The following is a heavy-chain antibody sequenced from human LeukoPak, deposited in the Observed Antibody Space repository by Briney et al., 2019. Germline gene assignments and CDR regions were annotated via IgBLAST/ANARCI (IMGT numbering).Heavy chain of an antibody. D-gene: IGHD5-18*01. CDR3: ARGRYSYGNDAFDI. V-gene: IGHV4-31*11. CDR1: GGSISSADSS. Sequence: SETLSLTCAVSGGSISSADSSWSWIRQHPGKGLEWIGYIYYSGSTYYNPSLKSRVTISVDTSKNQFSLKLSSVTAADTAVYYCARGRYSYGNDAFDIWGQGTMVTVSS. J-gene: IGHJ3*02. CDR2: IYYSGST.